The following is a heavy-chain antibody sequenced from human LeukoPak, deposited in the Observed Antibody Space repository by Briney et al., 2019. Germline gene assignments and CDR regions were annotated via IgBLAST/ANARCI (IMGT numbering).Heavy chain of an antibody. J-gene: IGHJ5*02. CDR3: ARRGVQLQRISWFDP. V-gene: IGHV3-11*01. D-gene: IGHD1-1*01. Sequence: PGGSLRLSCAASGFTFSDYYMSWIRQAPGKGLEWVSYISNSGSTIYYADSVKGRFTVSRDNAKNSLYLQMNSLRAEDTVVYYCARRGVQLQRISWFDPWGQGTLVTVSS. CDR2: ISNSGSTI. CDR1: GFTFSDYY.